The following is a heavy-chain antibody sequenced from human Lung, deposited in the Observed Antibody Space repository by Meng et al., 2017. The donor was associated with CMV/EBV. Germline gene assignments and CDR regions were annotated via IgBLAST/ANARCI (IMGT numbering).Heavy chain of an antibody. CDR1: GGSISSYF. CDR2: IYYTGST. D-gene: IGHD3-3*01. J-gene: IGHJ4*02. V-gene: IGHV4-59*01. Sequence: SETLSLXCTVSGGSISSYFWSWIRQPPGKGLEWIGYIYYTGSTNYNPSLKSRVTISVDTSKKQFSLKLSSVTAADTAVYYCARGRDFGVVTPGYWGQGTXVTVAS. CDR3: ARGRDFGVVTPGY.